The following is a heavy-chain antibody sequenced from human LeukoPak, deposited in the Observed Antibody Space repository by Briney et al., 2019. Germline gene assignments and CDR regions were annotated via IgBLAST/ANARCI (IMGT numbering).Heavy chain of an antibody. CDR2: MYPGDSRT. J-gene: IGHJ5*02. Sequence: GESLQISCEAFGYPFTDYWIGWVRPVPGKGPEWMGVMYPGDSRTRYTPSFQGQVTISPDKSTNTAYLQWSSLKASDTAIYYCACRDLRXXRSGPWGQGTLVTVSS. V-gene: IGHV5-51*01. CDR3: ACRDLRXXRSGP. CDR1: GYPFTDYW.